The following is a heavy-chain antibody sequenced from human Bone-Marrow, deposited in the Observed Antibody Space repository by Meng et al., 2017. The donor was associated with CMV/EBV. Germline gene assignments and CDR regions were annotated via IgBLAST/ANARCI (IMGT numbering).Heavy chain of an antibody. CDR3: ARAVGAGKGWFDP. CDR1: GDSVSSDSAA. D-gene: IGHD1-26*01. J-gene: IGHJ5*02. Sequence: LRLSCAISGDSVSSDSAAWNWIRQSPSRGLEWLGRTYYRSKWGTDYGVSVKGRLTITSDTSKNQFFLHLNSVTPEDTAVYYCARAVGAGKGWFDPWGQGTLVTVSS. V-gene: IGHV6-1*01. CDR2: TYYRSKWGT.